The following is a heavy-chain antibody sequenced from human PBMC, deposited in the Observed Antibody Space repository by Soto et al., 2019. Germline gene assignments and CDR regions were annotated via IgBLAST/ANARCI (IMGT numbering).Heavy chain of an antibody. CDR2: TYYRSKWYN. V-gene: IGHV6-1*01. J-gene: IGHJ4*02. Sequence: SQTLSLTCAISGDSVSSNSAAWNWIRQSPSRGLEWLGRTYYRSKWYNDYAVSVKSRITINPDTSKNQFSLQLNSVTPEDTAGYYCARGITIFGVVSRFDYWGQGTLVTVSS. D-gene: IGHD3-3*01. CDR1: GDSVSSNSAA. CDR3: ARGITIFGVVSRFDY.